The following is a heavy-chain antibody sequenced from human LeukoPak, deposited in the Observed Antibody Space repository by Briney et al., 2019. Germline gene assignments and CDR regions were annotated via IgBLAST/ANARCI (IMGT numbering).Heavy chain of an antibody. D-gene: IGHD3-3*01. CDR2: IYYSGST. CDR3: ARGQSYYDFWSGYYVLNWFDP. Sequence: SQTLSLTCAVSGGSISSGGYSWSWIRQPPGKGLEWIGYIYYSGSTNYNPSLKSRVTISVDTSKNQFSLKLSSVTAADTAVYYCARGQSYYDFWSGYYVLNWFDPWGQGTLVTVSS. V-gene: IGHV4-61*08. CDR1: GGSISSGGYS. J-gene: IGHJ5*02.